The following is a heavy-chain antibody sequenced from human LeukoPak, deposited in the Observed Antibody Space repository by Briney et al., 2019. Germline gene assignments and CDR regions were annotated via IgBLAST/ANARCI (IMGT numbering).Heavy chain of an antibody. CDR1: GGSISSDN. V-gene: IGHV4-4*07. Sequence: PSQTLSLTCTVSGGSISSDNWSWIRHPAAKGLEWIGRIYTSGSTNYNPSLTSRVTISVDTSRNQFSLKLSPVTAADPALSYCAGVGKPYYDFWSGYGNGFDPWGQGTLVTVSS. CDR2: IYTSGST. CDR3: AGVGKPYYDFWSGYGNGFDP. J-gene: IGHJ5*02. D-gene: IGHD3-3*01.